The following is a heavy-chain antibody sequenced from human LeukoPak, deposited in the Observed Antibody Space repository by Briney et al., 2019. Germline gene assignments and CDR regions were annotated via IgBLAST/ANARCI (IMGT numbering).Heavy chain of an antibody. CDR1: GYTFTSYG. CDR2: ISAYNGNT. V-gene: IGHV1-18*04. D-gene: IGHD2-2*01. J-gene: IGHJ5*02. CDR3: ARDPVIVVVPAAIGNWFDP. Sequence: ASVKVSCKASGYTFTSYGISWVRQAPGQGLEWMGWISAYNGNTNYSQKFQGRVTITRDTSASTAYMELSSLRSEDTAVYYCARDPVIVVVPAAIGNWFDPWGQGTLVTVSS.